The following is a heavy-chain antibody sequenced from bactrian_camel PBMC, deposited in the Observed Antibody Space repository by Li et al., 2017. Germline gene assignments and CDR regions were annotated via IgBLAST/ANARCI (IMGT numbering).Heavy chain of an antibody. CDR2: IDDDGVT. CDR3: AANPDWEYCADGTWAYTT. D-gene: IGHD6*01. Sequence: QVQLVESGGGSVQAGGSRRLSCVATGNTIGWQFHCMGWYRQSPGKKREGVAQIDDDGVTSVAESVKGRFTIAKDNVKNTVHLQMNKLTLEDTAMYYCAANPDWEYCADGTWAYTTWGRGTQVTVS. V-gene: IGHV3S53*01. CDR1: GNTIGWQFHC. J-gene: IGHJ4*01.